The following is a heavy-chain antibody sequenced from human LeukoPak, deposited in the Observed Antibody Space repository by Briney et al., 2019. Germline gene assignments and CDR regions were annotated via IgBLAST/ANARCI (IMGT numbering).Heavy chain of an antibody. J-gene: IGHJ4*02. V-gene: IGHV3-48*03. D-gene: IGHD6-6*01. CDR2: ISSSGSTI. CDR3: ARAYSSSTFDY. CDR1: GFTYSGYE. Sequence: GGSLRLSCAASGFTYSGYEMNGVRQAPGKGLEWVSYISSSGSTINYADSVKGRFTISRDNAKNSLYLQMNSLGAEDTAVYYCARAYSSSTFDYWGQGTLVTVSS.